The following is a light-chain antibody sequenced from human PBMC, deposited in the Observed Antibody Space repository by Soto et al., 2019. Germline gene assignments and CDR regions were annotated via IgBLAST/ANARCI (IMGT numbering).Light chain of an antibody. CDR1: SSNIEGNT. V-gene: IGLV1-44*01. CDR2: DDN. CDR3: QSFDSALLAYV. J-gene: IGLJ1*01. Sequence: QSALTQPPSLSGTPGQSVTISCSGSSSNIEGNTVHWYQHLPGTAPKLLIFDDNVRPSGVPDRFSASKSGTTASLAITGLQTEDEADYYCQSFDSALLAYVFGTGTKLTVL.